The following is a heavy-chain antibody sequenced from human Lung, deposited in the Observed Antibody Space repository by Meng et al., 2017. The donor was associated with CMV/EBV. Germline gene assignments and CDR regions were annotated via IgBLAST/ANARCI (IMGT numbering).Heavy chain of an antibody. CDR2: ISAYNGNT. CDR1: YTFTSYG. V-gene: IGHV1-18*01. J-gene: IGHJ2*01. D-gene: IGHD1-7*01. CDR3: ARDFTTGTTNFHWYFDL. Sequence: YTFTSYGISWVRQAPGQGLEWMGWISAYNGNTNYAQKLQGRVTMTTDTSTSTAYMELRSLRSDDTAVYYCARDFTTGTTNFHWYFDLWGRGTLVTVSS.